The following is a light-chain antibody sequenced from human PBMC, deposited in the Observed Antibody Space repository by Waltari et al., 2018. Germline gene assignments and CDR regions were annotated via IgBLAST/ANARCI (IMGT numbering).Light chain of an antibody. CDR2: VHTDGSH. V-gene: IGLV4-69*01. CDR1: SEHSSYV. J-gene: IGLJ3*02. Sequence: QPVLTQSPSASASLGASVKLTCTLSSEHSSYVIAWHQQQPEKGPRYFMKVHTDGSHIKGGGIPDRFAGSSSGAERALIISSLQSEDEADYYCQTWGSGIQVFGGGTKLTVL. CDR3: QTWGSGIQV.